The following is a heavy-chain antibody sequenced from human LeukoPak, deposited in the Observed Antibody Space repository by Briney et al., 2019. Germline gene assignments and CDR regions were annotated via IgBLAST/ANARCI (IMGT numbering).Heavy chain of an antibody. J-gene: IGHJ5*02. CDR2: NNPNGENT. V-gene: IGHV1-46*01. CDR1: GYTFPSYY. Sequence: ASVKLPCKASGYTFPSYYMHWVRQPPGQALEGMGINNPNGENTRCAQKFERRVTMTRDMSTSTVYMELSSVRSEDTAVDYCARGPTYYDSSGYYFGWFDPWGQGTLVTVSS. D-gene: IGHD3-22*01. CDR3: ARGPTYYDSSGYYFGWFDP.